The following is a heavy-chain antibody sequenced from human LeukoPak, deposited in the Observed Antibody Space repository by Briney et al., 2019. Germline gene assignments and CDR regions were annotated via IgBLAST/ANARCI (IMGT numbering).Heavy chain of an antibody. D-gene: IGHD3-10*01. V-gene: IGHV4-38-2*02. CDR1: GYSISSGYY. Sequence: SETLSLTCTVSGYSISSGYYWGWIRQPPGKGLEWIGSIYHSGSTNYNPSLKSRVTISVDTSKNQFSLKLSSVTAADTAVYYCARGGRITMVRGVNGLGYWGQGTLVTVSS. CDR3: ARGGRITMVRGVNGLGY. CDR2: IYHSGST. J-gene: IGHJ4*02.